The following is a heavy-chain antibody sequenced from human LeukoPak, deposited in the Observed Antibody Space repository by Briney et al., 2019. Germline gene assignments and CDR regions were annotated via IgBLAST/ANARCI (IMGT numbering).Heavy chain of an antibody. CDR3: ARGVHALGY. CDR2: ISYDGTKQ. J-gene: IGHJ4*02. D-gene: IGHD2-2*01. Sequence: GGSLRLSCEASGFTFTNYPMFWVRLAPAKGLEWVSSISYDGTKQNYTNSVKGRFTISRDNSRNMLFLQMNSLRPEDTAVYYCARGVHALGYWGQGALVIVSS. CDR1: GFTFTNYP. V-gene: IGHV3-30-3*01.